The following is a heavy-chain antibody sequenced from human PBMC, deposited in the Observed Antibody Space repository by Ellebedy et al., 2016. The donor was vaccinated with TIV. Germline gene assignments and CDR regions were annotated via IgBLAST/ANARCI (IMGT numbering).Heavy chain of an antibody. D-gene: IGHD1-26*01. CDR1: GGSINNGGHY. CDR3: ARVGDMNVATEIYFDN. CDR2: IYYSGST. V-gene: IGHV4-31*03. J-gene: IGHJ4*02. Sequence: MPSETLSLTCTVSGGSINNGGHYWSWIRQHPGKPLEWIGYIYYSGSTYYNPSLKSRVVISVDTSKNQFSLKVNSLTAANTAVYYCARVGDMNVATEIYFDNWGQGTLVTVSS.